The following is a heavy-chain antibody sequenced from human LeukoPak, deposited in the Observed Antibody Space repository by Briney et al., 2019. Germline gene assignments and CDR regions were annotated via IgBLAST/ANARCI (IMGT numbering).Heavy chain of an antibody. CDR3: ARTTEAHSWRTRYYDYYMDV. Sequence: PSQTLSLTCTVSGGSISSGSYYWSWIRQPAGKGLEWIGRIYIRGSTNYNPSLKSRVTISVDTSKNQFSLKLSSVTAADTAVYYCARTTEAHSWRTRYYDYYMDVWGKGTTVTVSS. CDR1: GGSISSGSYY. V-gene: IGHV4-61*02. J-gene: IGHJ6*03. D-gene: IGHD6-13*01. CDR2: IYIRGST.